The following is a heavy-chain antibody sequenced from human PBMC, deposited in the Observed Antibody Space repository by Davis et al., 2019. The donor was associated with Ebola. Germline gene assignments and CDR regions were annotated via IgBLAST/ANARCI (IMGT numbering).Heavy chain of an antibody. CDR3: ARGGYCSGGSCYSMYYYYYYGMDV. CDR1: GYTFTSYY. Sequence: ASVKVSCKASGYTFTSYYMHWVRQAPGQGLEWMGIINPSGGSTSYAQKFQGRVTMTRDTSTSTAYMELRSLRSDDTAVYYCARGGYCSGGSCYSMYYYYYYGMDVWGQGTTVTVSS. V-gene: IGHV1-46*01. CDR2: INPSGGST. D-gene: IGHD2-15*01. J-gene: IGHJ6*02.